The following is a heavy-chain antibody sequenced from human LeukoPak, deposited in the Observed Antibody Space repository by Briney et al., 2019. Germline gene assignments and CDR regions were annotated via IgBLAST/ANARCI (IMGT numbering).Heavy chain of an antibody. J-gene: IGHJ3*02. CDR3: ARRALLWFGGGAFDI. Sequence: PSETLSLTCSVSSYSISSGHYWAWIRQPPGKGLEWIGSIYYSGNTYYNPSLKSRVTISVDTSKNQFSLKVSSVTAADTAVYYCARRALLWFGGGAFDIWGQGTMVTVSS. CDR2: IYYSGNT. V-gene: IGHV4-38-2*02. D-gene: IGHD3-10*01. CDR1: SYSISSGHY.